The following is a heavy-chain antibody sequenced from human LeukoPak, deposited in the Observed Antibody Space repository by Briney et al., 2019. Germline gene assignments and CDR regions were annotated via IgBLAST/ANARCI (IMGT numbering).Heavy chain of an antibody. V-gene: IGHV3-23*01. CDR3: AKASRAARPNYMDV. CDR2: ISGSGGST. Sequence: GGSLRLSCAASGFTFSSYAMSWVRQAPGKGLEWVSAISGSGGSTYYADSVKGRCTISRDNSKNTLYLQMNSLRAEDTAVYYCAKASRAARPNYMDVWGKGTTVTVSS. J-gene: IGHJ6*03. D-gene: IGHD6-6*01. CDR1: GFTFSSYA.